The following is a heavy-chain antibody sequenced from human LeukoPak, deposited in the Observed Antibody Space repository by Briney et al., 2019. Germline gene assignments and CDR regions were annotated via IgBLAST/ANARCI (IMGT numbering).Heavy chain of an antibody. J-gene: IGHJ4*02. V-gene: IGHV3-30*02. CDR3: AKDFWSGYAYYFDY. D-gene: IGHD3-3*01. CDR2: IRYDGSNK. Sequence: GGSLRLSCAASGFTFSSYGMHWVRQAPGKGLEWVAFIRYDGSNKYYADFVKGRFTISRDNSKNTLYLQMNSLRAEDTAVYYCAKDFWSGYAYYFDYWGQGTLVTVSS. CDR1: GFTFSSYG.